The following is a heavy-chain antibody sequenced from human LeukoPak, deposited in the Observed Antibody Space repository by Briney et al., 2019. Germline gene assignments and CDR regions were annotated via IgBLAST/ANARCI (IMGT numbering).Heavy chain of an antibody. Sequence: SETLSLTCAVYGGSFSGYYWSWIRQPPGKGLEWIGYIYYSGSTNYNPSLKSRVTISVDTSKNQFSLKLSSVTAADTAVYYCARGSRFGVVGRDAFDIWGQGTVVTVSS. CDR3: ARGSRFGVVGRDAFDI. CDR1: GGSFSGYY. CDR2: IYYSGST. D-gene: IGHD3-3*01. J-gene: IGHJ3*02. V-gene: IGHV4-59*01.